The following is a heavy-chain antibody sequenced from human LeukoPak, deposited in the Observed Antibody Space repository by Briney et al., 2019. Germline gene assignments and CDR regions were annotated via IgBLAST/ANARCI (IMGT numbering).Heavy chain of an antibody. Sequence: PGGSLRLSCAASGFTFSSYAMSWVRQAPGKGLEWVSAISGSGGSTYYADSVKGRFSISRDNSKNTLYLQMNSLRAEDTAVYYCAKAVREYYGLGTDAFDIWGQGTMVTVSS. J-gene: IGHJ3*02. CDR2: ISGSGGST. V-gene: IGHV3-23*01. CDR1: GFTFSSYA. D-gene: IGHD3-10*01. CDR3: AKAVREYYGLGTDAFDI.